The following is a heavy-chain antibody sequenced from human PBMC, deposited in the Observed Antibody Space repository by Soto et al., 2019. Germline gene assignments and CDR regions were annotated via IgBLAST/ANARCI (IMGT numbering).Heavy chain of an antibody. CDR1: GFTFSSYA. CDR3: AKVGNRPSIAHGVDV. V-gene: IGHV3-23*01. D-gene: IGHD1-26*01. J-gene: IGHJ6*02. CDR2: ISGSGGST. Sequence: PGGSLRLSCAASGFTFSSYAMSWVRQAPGKGLEWVSAISGSGGSTYYADSVKGRFTISRDNSKNTLHLQMNSLRAEDTAVYYCAKVGNRPSIAHGVDVWGQGTTVTVSS.